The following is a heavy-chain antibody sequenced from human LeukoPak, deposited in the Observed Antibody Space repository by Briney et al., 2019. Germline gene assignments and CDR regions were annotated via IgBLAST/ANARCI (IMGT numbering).Heavy chain of an antibody. Sequence: SETLSLACAVYGESFSGYYWSWIRQPPGKGLEWIGEINHSGSTNYNPSLKSRVTISVDTSKNQFSLKLSSVTAADTAVYYCARIGYYDSSGYSDYWGQGTLVTVSS. CDR3: ARIGYYDSSGYSDY. CDR2: INHSGST. CDR1: GESFSGYY. J-gene: IGHJ4*02. D-gene: IGHD3-22*01. V-gene: IGHV4-34*01.